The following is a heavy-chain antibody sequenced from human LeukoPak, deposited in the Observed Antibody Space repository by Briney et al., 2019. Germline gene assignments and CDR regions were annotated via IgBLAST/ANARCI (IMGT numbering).Heavy chain of an antibody. J-gene: IGHJ4*02. CDR2: IYYSGST. D-gene: IGHD3-10*01. V-gene: IGHV4-39*07. Sequence: SETLSLTCTVSGGSISSSSYYWGWIRQPPGKGLEWIGSIYYSGSTYYNPSLKSRVTISVDTSKNQFSLKLSSVTAADTAVYYCVRGRGPREFFFFYYWGQGTLVTVSS. CDR1: GGSISSSSYY. CDR3: VRGRGPREFFFFYY.